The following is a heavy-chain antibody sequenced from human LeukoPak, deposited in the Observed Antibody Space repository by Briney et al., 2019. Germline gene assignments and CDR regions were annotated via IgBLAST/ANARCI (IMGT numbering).Heavy chain of an antibody. V-gene: IGHV1-24*01. Sequence: GASVKVSCKVSGYTLTELSMHWVRQAPGKGLEWMGGFDPEDGETIYAQKFQGRVTMTEDTSTDTAYMELSSLRSGDTAVYHCATFLTGYFRGNDYWGQGTLVTVSS. CDR1: GYTLTELS. CDR3: ATFLTGYFRGNDY. CDR2: FDPEDGET. J-gene: IGHJ4*02. D-gene: IGHD3-9*01.